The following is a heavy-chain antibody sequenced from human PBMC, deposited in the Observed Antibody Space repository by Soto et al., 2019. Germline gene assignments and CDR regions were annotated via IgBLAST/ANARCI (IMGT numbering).Heavy chain of an antibody. CDR2: ISSSSSYI. CDR3: ARDVGSGSSLPVTFDI. J-gene: IGHJ3*02. D-gene: IGHD3-10*01. Sequence: GGSLRLSCAASGFPFSSYSMNWVRQAPGKGLEWVSSISSSSSYIYYADSVKGRFTISRDNAKNSLYLQMNSLRAEDTAVYYCARDVGSGSSLPVTFDIWGQGTMVTVSS. V-gene: IGHV3-21*01. CDR1: GFPFSSYS.